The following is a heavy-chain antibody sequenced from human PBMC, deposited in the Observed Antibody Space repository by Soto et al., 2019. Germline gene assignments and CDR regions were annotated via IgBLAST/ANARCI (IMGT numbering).Heavy chain of an antibody. D-gene: IGHD6-13*01. V-gene: IGHV3-11*06. CDR1: GFTFSDYY. CDR3: ARDRDLSSSWSFDY. J-gene: IGHJ4*02. CDR2: ISTRSDYT. Sequence: GSLRLSCVASGFTFSDYYMTWIRQAPGKGLEWISYISTRSDYTNYADSVKGRFTISRDNAKSSLYLQMNTLRAEDTAVYYCARDRDLSSSWSFDYWGQGILVTVSS.